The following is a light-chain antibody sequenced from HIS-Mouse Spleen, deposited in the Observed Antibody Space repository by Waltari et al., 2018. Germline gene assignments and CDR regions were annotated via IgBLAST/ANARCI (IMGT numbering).Light chain of an antibody. CDR2: LGS. J-gene: IGKJ2*01. CDR3: MQALQNPYT. V-gene: IGKV2-28*01. CDR1: QSLLHSNGYNY. Sequence: DIVITQSPLSLPVTPGEPPSIACRSSQSLLHSNGYNYLDWYLQKPGQSPQLLIYLGSNRASGVPDRFSGSGSGTDFTLKISRVEAEDVGVYYCMQALQNPYTFGQGTKLEIK.